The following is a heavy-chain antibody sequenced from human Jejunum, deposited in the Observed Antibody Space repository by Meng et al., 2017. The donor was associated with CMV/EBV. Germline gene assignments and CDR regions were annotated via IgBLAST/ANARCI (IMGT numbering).Heavy chain of an antibody. J-gene: IGHJ4*02. CDR2: INPNTAAT. V-gene: IGHV1-2*06. CDR1: GYTFTGYW. CDR3: ARRHDFDLYFDY. Sequence: KGSGYTFTGYWIHWARQAPGQGLEWMGRINPNTAATDYAQEFQGRVTMIKDTSINTVYLELSRLRSDDTAVYYCARRHDFDLYFDYWGQGSLVTVSS. D-gene: IGHD3-3*01.